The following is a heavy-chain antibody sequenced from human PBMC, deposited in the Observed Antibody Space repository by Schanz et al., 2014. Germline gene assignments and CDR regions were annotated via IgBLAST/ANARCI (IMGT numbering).Heavy chain of an antibody. V-gene: IGHV1-69*02. D-gene: IGHD6-13*01. CDR3: ASSGAGYSSSWDFDY. CDR1: GGTFSSFG. CDR2: INPSGGST. Sequence: QVQLVQSGAEVKKPGSSVKVSCKLSGGTFSSFGINWVRQAPGQGLEWMGMINPSGGSTTYAQKFQGRVTITADKSTFTAYMDVSSLRSEDTAVYYCASSGAGYSSSWDFDYWGQGTLVTVSS. J-gene: IGHJ4*02.